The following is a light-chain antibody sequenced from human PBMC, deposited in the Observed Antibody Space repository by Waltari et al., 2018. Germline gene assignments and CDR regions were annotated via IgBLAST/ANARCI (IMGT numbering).Light chain of an antibody. J-gene: IGLJ3*02. Sequence: QSVLTPPPSVSGAPGQRVTIPRTGTSSHLGSPYHVPWYQTLPGTAPRLRIFGNNSRPSNRPSGVPDRFSGSKSGTLASLAISRLQAEDEADYYCQSYDKSLGGIVFGGGTKVTVL. CDR1: SSHLGSPYH. CDR2: GNNSRPS. CDR3: QSYDKSLGGIV. V-gene: IGLV1-40*01.